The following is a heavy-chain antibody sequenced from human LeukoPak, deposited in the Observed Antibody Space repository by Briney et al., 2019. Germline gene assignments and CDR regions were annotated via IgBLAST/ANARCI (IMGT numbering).Heavy chain of an antibody. J-gene: IGHJ4*02. Sequence: GGSLRLSCAASGFTFSSYSMNWVRQAPGKGLEWVSSISSSSYIYYADSVKGRFTISRDNAKNSLYLQMNSLRAEDTAVYYCARQRGYSYGTDYWGQGTLVTVSS. V-gene: IGHV3-21*01. CDR1: GFTFSSYS. CDR2: ISSSSYI. D-gene: IGHD5-18*01. CDR3: ARQRGYSYGTDY.